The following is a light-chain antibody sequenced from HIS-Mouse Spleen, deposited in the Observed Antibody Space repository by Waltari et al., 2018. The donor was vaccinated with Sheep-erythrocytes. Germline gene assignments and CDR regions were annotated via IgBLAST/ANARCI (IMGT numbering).Light chain of an antibody. CDR2: DVR. J-gene: IGLJ1*01. CDR3: CSYAGSYNHV. Sequence: QSALTQPRSVSGSPGQSVTISCTGTSSDVVGYNYVSWYQQHPCKAPKLMFYDVRKRPSAVPDRFSGSKSGNPASLTISGLQDEDEADYYCCSYAGSYNHVFATGTKVTVL. CDR1: SSDVVGYNY. V-gene: IGLV2-11*01.